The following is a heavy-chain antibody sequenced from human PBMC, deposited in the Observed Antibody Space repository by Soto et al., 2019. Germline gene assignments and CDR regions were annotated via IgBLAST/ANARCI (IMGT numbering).Heavy chain of an antibody. CDR1: GGTFSSYA. J-gene: IGHJ6*02. CDR3: ARGGYCRGGSCPPLDYYYYGMDV. V-gene: IGHV1-69*01. Sequence: QVQLVQSGAEVKKPGSSVKVSCKASGGTFSSYAIRWVRQAPGQGLEWMGGIIPIFGTANYAQKFQGRVTITADESTSTAYMELSSVRSEDTAVYYCARGGYCRGGSCPPLDYYYYGMDVGGQGTTVTVSS. CDR2: IIPIFGTA. D-gene: IGHD2-15*01.